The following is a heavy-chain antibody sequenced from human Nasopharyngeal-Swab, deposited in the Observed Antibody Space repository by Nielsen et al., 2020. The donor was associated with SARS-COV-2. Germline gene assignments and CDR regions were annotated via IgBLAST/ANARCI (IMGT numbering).Heavy chain of an antibody. V-gene: IGHV3-23*01. J-gene: IGHJ4*02. D-gene: IGHD3-16*02. CDR2: ISGSGGST. Sequence: WIRQPPGKGLEWVSAISGSGGSTYYADSVKGRSTISRDYSKTTLYPQMNSLRAEDTAVYYCAKALTPYVWGSYRYMDYWGQGTLVTVSS. CDR3: AKALTPYVWGSYRYMDY.